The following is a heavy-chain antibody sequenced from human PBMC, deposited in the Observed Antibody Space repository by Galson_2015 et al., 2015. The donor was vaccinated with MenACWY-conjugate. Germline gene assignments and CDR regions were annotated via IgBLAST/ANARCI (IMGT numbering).Heavy chain of an antibody. D-gene: IGHD3-3*01. CDR2: ISSTSTTYI. V-gene: IGHV3-21*01. CDR3: ARVQYYDFWRGMDV. J-gene: IGHJ6*02. Sequence: SLRLSCAASGFTFSIYSMNWVRRAPGKGLEWVSSISSTSTTYIYSADSVNGRFTTSRDNAKNSLYLQMNSLRAEDTAVYYCARVQYYDFWRGMDVWGQGTTVTVSS. CDR1: GFTFSIYS.